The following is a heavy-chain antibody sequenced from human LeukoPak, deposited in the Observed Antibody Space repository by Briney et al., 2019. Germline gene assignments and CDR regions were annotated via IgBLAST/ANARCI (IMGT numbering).Heavy chain of an antibody. Sequence: ASVKVSCKASGYSFISYGISWVRQAPGEGLEWIGWISANNGNTKYVQKFQGRVTMTPDTSTSTAYMELRSLTSDDTAVFYCARVDILTGYYFFDYWGQGTLVTVSS. CDR1: GYSFISYG. CDR2: ISANNGNT. D-gene: IGHD3-9*01. J-gene: IGHJ4*02. CDR3: ARVDILTGYYFFDY. V-gene: IGHV1-18*01.